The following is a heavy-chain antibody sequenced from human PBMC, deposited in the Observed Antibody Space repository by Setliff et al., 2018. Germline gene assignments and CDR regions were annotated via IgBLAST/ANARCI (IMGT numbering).Heavy chain of an antibody. CDR2: IHASGSP. V-gene: IGHV4-61*02. Sequence: SETLSLTCTVSGGSITSGSFYWSWIRQPAGKKLEWIGRIHASGSPDYNPSFKSRVTISVDTSKRQFSLKLSSVTAADMAVYYCRFWSGYYKNDYWAQGTLVTVSS. D-gene: IGHD3-3*01. J-gene: IGHJ4*02. CDR3: RFWSGYYKNDY. CDR1: GGSITSGSFY.